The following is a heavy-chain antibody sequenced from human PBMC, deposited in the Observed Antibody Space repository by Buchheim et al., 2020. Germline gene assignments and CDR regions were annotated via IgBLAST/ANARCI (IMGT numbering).Heavy chain of an antibody. J-gene: IGHJ6*02. CDR2: INPSGGST. Sequence: QVQLVQSGAEVKKPGASVKVSCKASGYTFTSYYMHWVRQAPGQGLEWLGIINPSGGSTSYEPKFQGRVTMPRDTSTSTVYMELRMLRSEDTAVDYYASDLNGAVAGHYSGMDVWSQGTT. V-gene: IGHV1-46*01. D-gene: IGHD6-19*01. CDR1: GYTFTSYY. CDR3: ASDLNGAVAGHYSGMDV.